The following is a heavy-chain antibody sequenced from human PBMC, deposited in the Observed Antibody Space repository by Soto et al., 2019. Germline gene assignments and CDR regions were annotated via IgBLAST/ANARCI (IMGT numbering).Heavy chain of an antibody. V-gene: IGHV3-21*01. CDR2: ISSSSSYI. D-gene: IGHD2-15*01. CDR3: ARDFLVDQEKYYYYYGMDV. CDR1: GFTFSSYS. Sequence: GGSLRLSCAASGFTFSSYSMNWVRQAPGKGLEWVSSISSSSSYIHYADSVKGRFTISRDNAKNSLCLQMNSLRAEDTAVYYCARDFLVDQEKYYYYYGMDVWGQGTTVTV. J-gene: IGHJ6*02.